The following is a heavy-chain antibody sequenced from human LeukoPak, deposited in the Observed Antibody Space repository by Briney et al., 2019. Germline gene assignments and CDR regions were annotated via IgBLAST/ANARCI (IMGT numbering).Heavy chain of an antibody. D-gene: IGHD4-11*01. CDR3: ARHDYSNGYYYDYMDV. J-gene: IGHJ6*03. CDR2: IYHSGST. V-gene: IGHV4-38-2*01. CDR1: GYSISSGYY. Sequence: ASETLSLTCAVSGYSISSGYYWGWIRQPPGKGLEWIGSIYHSGSTYYNPSLKSRVTISVDTSKNQFSLKLSSVTAADTAVYYCARHDYSNGYYYDYMDVWGKGTTVTVSS.